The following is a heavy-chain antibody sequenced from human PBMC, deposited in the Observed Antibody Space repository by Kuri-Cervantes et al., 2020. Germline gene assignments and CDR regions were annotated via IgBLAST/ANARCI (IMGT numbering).Heavy chain of an antibody. Sequence: ASVKVSCKASGYTFTYRYLHWVRQAPGQGLEWMGWINPNSGGTNYAQKFQGRVTMTRDTSISTAYMELSRLRSDDTAVYYCARDYYDSSGYARGTFDIWGQGTMVTVSS. V-gene: IGHV1-2*02. D-gene: IGHD3-22*01. CDR2: INPNSGGT. J-gene: IGHJ3*02. CDR1: GYTFTYRY. CDR3: ARDYYDSSGYARGTFDI.